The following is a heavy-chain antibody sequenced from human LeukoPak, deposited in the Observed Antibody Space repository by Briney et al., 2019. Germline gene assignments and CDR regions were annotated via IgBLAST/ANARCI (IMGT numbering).Heavy chain of an antibody. Sequence: GASVKVSCKASGYTFTSYDINWVRQAAGQGLEWMGWMNPNSGNTGYAQKFQGRVTMTSNTSISTAYMELSSLRSEDTAVYYCARGQSRYGDYWFFDLWGRGTLVTVSS. D-gene: IGHD4-17*01. CDR3: ARGQSRYGDYWFFDL. CDR1: GYTFTSYD. J-gene: IGHJ2*01. V-gene: IGHV1-8*01. CDR2: MNPNSGNT.